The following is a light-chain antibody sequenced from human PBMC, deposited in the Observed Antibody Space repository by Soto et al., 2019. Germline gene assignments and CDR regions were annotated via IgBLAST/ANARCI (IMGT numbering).Light chain of an antibody. CDR1: SSNIGSNY. J-gene: IGLJ1*01. CDR2: RNN. Sequence: QAVVTQPPSASGTPGQRVTISCSGSSSNIGSNYVYWYQQLPGTAPKLLIYRNNQRPSGVPDRFSGSKSGTSASLAISRLRSEDEADYYCAAWDDSLSGYVFGTGTKLTVL. CDR3: AAWDDSLSGYV. V-gene: IGLV1-47*01.